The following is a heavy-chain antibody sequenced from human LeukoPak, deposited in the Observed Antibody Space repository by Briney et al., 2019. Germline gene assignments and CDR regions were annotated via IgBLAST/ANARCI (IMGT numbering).Heavy chain of an antibody. Sequence: QPGGSLRLSCAASGFTFSSYGMHWVRQAPGKGLEWVAVIWYDGSNKYYADSVKGRFIISRDNSKSTSDLQMNSLRAEDTAVYYCAREGDSRWGELSPWGQGTLVTVSA. V-gene: IGHV3-33*01. J-gene: IGHJ1*01. D-gene: IGHD3-16*02. CDR2: IWYDGSNK. CDR3: AREGDSRWGELSP. CDR1: GFTFSSYG.